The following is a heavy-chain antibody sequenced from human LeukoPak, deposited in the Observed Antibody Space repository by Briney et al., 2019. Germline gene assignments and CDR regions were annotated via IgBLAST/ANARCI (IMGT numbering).Heavy chain of an antibody. D-gene: IGHD3-10*01. V-gene: IGHV3-23*01. CDR2: ISRSGGST. Sequence: GGSLRLSCAASGSTFSNYAMSWVRQAPGKGLEWVSAISRSGGSTYYADSVKGRFTISRDNSKNTLYLQMNSLRAEDTAVYYCAKNPGEFGEFDAFDIWGQGTMVTVSS. CDR1: GSTFSNYA. J-gene: IGHJ3*02. CDR3: AKNPGEFGEFDAFDI.